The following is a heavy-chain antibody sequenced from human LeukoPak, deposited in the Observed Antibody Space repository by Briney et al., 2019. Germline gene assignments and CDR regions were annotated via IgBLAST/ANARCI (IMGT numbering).Heavy chain of an antibody. J-gene: IGHJ6*03. CDR2: ISSSGSTI. V-gene: IGHV3-11*04. Sequence: GGSLRLSCAASAFTFSDYYMSWIRQAPGRGLEWVSYISSSGSTIYYADSVKGRFTISRDNAKNSLYLQMNSLRAEDTAVYYCAREDGYSSVAMDVWGKGTTVTVSS. D-gene: IGHD5-24*01. CDR3: AREDGYSSVAMDV. CDR1: AFTFSDYY.